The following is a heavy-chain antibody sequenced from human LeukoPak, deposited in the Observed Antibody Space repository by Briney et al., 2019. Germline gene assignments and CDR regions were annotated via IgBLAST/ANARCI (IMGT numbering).Heavy chain of an antibody. CDR2: ISSKGGIT. CDR1: GFTFSSYA. V-gene: IGHV3-64*01. CDR3: ARAIPLDY. J-gene: IGHJ4*02. Sequence: GGSLRLSCAASGFTFSSYAMHCVRQAPGKRVEYVSAISSKGGITYSAHSVKGRFTLSRDNSKNTLYLQMGSRRAADMAVYYCARAIPLDYWGQGTLVTVSS.